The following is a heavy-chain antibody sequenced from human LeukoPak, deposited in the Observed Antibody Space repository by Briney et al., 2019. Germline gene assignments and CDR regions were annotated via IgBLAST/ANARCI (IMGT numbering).Heavy chain of an antibody. Sequence: PGGSLRLSCAASGFTFSDHFMTWIRQAPGKGLEWISYISGNGATYYSASVKGRFTISRDNAHKSVWLQMNRLRAEETAVYYCARDRMYNGGNCGAFDFWGQGTLVTVSS. V-gene: IGHV3-11*01. J-gene: IGHJ3*01. CDR2: ISGNGAT. CDR1: GFTFSDHF. D-gene: IGHD4-23*01. CDR3: ARDRMYNGGNCGAFDF.